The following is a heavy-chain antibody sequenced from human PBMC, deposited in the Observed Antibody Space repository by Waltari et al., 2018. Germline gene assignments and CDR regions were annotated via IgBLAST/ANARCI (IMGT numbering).Heavy chain of an antibody. CDR3: ANHRPGGLGMGV. V-gene: IGHV3-74*01. D-gene: IGHD2-15*01. CDR2: IRSDGSGT. Sequence: EVQLVESGGGLIQPGGSLIPSCLASGFTFSNFWMHWVRQAPGKGLVWVSRIRSDGSGTTYVDSVRGRFTTSRDNTRNTLYLDMNDLRADDTAVYYCANHRPGGLGMGVWGQGTTVTVSS. CDR1: GFTFSNFW. J-gene: IGHJ6*02.